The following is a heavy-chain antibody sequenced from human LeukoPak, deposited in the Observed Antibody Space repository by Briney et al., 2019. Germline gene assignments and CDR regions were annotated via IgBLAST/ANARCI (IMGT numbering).Heavy chain of an antibody. V-gene: IGHV1-69*05. D-gene: IGHD2-2*01. CDR2: IIPIFGTA. Sequence: ASVKVSCKASGYTFTSYGISWVRQAPGQGLEWMGGIIPIFGTANYAQKFQGRVTITTDESTSTAYMELSSLRSEDTAVYYCASPKVVPAALDAFDIWGQGTMVTVSS. J-gene: IGHJ3*02. CDR1: GYTFTSYG. CDR3: ASPKVVPAALDAFDI.